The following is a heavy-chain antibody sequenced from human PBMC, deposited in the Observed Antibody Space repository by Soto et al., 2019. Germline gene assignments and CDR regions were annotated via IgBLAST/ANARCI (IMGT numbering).Heavy chain of an antibody. Sequence: GGSLRLSCAASGFTFSSYWMSWVRQAPGKGLEWVANIKQDGSEKYYVDSVKGRFTISRDNAKNSLYLQMNSLRAEDTAVYYCAREIAVAGLGAFDIWGQGTMVTVSS. CDR3: AREIAVAGLGAFDI. CDR1: GFTFSSYW. J-gene: IGHJ3*02. V-gene: IGHV3-7*01. CDR2: IKQDGSEK. D-gene: IGHD6-19*01.